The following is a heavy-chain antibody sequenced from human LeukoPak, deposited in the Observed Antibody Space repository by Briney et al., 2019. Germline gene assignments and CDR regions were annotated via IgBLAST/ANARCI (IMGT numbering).Heavy chain of an antibody. CDR3: ARHTTPGSGYDYVDY. J-gene: IGHJ4*02. Sequence: ASETLSLTCTVSGGSISSYYWSWIRQPPGKGLEWIGYIYYSGSTNYNPSLKSRVTISVDTSKNQFSLKLSSVTAADTAVYYCARHTTPGSGYDYVDYWGQGTLVTVSS. V-gene: IGHV4-59*08. CDR1: GGSISSYY. D-gene: IGHD5-12*01. CDR2: IYYSGST.